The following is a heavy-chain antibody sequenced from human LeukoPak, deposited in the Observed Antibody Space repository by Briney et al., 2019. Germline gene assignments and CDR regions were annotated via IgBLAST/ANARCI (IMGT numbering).Heavy chain of an antibody. V-gene: IGHV4-34*01. CDR3: ARAIAVAGYLLDY. D-gene: IGHD6-19*01. CDR1: GGSFSGYY. CDR2: INHSGST. Sequence: SETLSLTCAVYGGSFSGYYWSWIRQPPGKGLEWIGEINHSGSTNYNPSLKSRVTISVDMSKNQFSLKLSSVTAADTAVYYCARAIAVAGYLLDYWGQGTLVTVSS. J-gene: IGHJ4*02.